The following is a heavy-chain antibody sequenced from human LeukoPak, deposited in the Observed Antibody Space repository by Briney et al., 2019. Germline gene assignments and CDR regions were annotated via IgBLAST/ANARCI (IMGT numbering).Heavy chain of an antibody. CDR2: IYYSGST. CDR1: GGSISSSSYY. J-gene: IGHJ4*02. Sequence: PSETLSLTCTVSGGSISSSSYYWGWIRQPPGKGLEWIGSIYYSGSTYYNPSLKSRVTISVDTSKNQFSLRLISVTAADTAVYYCARGGGYLQLRYFDYWGQGTLVTVSS. D-gene: IGHD5-24*01. V-gene: IGHV4-39*07. CDR3: ARGGGYLQLRYFDY.